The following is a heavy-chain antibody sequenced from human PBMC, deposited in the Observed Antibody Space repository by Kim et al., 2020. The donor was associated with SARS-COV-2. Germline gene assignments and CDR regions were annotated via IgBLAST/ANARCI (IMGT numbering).Heavy chain of an antibody. D-gene: IGHD3-10*01. J-gene: IGHJ5*02. CDR3: ARDKSTGVRGFYFDP. CDR1: GYTFSSYG. V-gene: IGHV3-48*02. CDR2: ITSSSSTI. Sequence: GGSLRLSCAASGYTFSSYGISWVRQAPGKGLEWISYITSSSSTIYYADSVKGRFTISRDNAKSSLFLQMDSLRDEDTAVYYCARDKSTGVRGFYFDPWGQGTLVTVSS.